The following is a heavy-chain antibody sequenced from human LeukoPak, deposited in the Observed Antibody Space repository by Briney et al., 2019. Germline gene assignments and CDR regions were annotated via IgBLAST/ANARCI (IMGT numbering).Heavy chain of an antibody. Sequence: ASVKVSCKASGYTLTGYYMHWVRQAPGQGLEWMGWINPNSGGTNYAQKFQGRVTMTRDTSISTAYMELSRLRSDDTAVYYCARDSGDLDWSFPSEFDYWGQGTLVTVSS. CDR3: ARDSGDLDWSFPSEFDY. D-gene: IGHD3-9*01. CDR1: GYTLTGYY. CDR2: INPNSGGT. V-gene: IGHV1-2*02. J-gene: IGHJ4*02.